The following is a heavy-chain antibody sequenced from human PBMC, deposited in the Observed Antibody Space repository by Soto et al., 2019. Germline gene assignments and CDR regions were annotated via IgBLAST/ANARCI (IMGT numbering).Heavy chain of an antibody. CDR2: ISAYNGNT. Sequence: QVQLVQSGAEVKKPGASVKVSCKASGYTFTSYGISWVRQAPGQGLEWMGWISAYNGNTNYAQKLQGRVTMTTDTCTSTAYMELRSLRSEDTAVYYCARVMGTYYDILTGYPYFDYWGQGTLVTVSS. J-gene: IGHJ4*02. D-gene: IGHD3-9*01. CDR3: ARVMGTYYDILTGYPYFDY. V-gene: IGHV1-18*01. CDR1: GYTFTSYG.